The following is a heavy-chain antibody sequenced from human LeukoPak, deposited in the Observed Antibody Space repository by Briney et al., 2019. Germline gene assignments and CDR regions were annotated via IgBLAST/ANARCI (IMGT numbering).Heavy chain of an antibody. D-gene: IGHD2-21*02. Sequence: PGGSLRLSCAASGFTVSSNYMIWVRQAPGKGLEWVSVIYSGGSTYYADSVKGRFTISRDNSKNTLYLQMNSLRAEDTAVYYCARNSRTYCGGDCYSYYFDYWGQGTLVTVSS. J-gene: IGHJ4*02. CDR3: ARNSRTYCGGDCYSYYFDY. CDR1: GFTVSSNY. V-gene: IGHV3-66*01. CDR2: IYSGGST.